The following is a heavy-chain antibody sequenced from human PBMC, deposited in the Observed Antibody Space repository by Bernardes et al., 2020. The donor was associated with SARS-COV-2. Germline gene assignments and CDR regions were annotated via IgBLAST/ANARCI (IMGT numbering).Heavy chain of an antibody. D-gene: IGHD6-19*01. CDR2: IYYSGST. Sequence: SETLSLTCSVSGGSIRSYYWSWIRQPPGKGLEWIGYIYYSGSTSSNPSLKSRVTISVDTSENRFSLRLSSVTAVDTAVYYCARSGSGWDFGNWGQGTLVTVSS. CDR3: ARSGSGWDFGN. V-gene: IGHV4-59*01. J-gene: IGHJ4*02. CDR1: GGSIRSYY.